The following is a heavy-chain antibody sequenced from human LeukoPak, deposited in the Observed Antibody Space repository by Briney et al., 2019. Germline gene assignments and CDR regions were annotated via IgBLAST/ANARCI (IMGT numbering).Heavy chain of an antibody. Sequence: GGSLRLSCAASGFTFSSYAMHWVRQAPGKGLEWVAVISYDGSNKYYADSVKGRFTISRDNSKNTLYLQMNSLRAEDTAVYYCARDQAMIVVADAFDIWGQGTMVTVSS. CDR1: GFTFSSYA. CDR2: ISYDGSNK. V-gene: IGHV3-30*04. D-gene: IGHD3-22*01. CDR3: ARDQAMIVVADAFDI. J-gene: IGHJ3*02.